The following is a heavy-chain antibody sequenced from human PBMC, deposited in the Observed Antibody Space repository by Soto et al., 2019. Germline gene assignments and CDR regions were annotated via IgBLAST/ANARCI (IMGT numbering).Heavy chain of an antibody. CDR2: IYYSGST. J-gene: IGHJ3*02. Sequence: SETLSLTCTVSGGSVSSGSYYWSWIRQPPGKGLEWIGYIYYSGSTNYNPSLKSRVTISVDTSKNQFSLTLSSVTAADTAVYYCASDLDNSYGDAFYIWGQGTMVTVSS. CDR1: GGSVSSGSYY. D-gene: IGHD5-18*01. V-gene: IGHV4-61*01. CDR3: ASDLDNSYGDAFYI.